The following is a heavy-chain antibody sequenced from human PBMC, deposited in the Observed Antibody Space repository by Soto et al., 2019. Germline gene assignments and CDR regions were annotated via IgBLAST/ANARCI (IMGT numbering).Heavy chain of an antibody. J-gene: IGHJ4*02. CDR1: GFTFSSYG. V-gene: IGHV3-30*18. Sequence: GGSLRLSCAASGFTFSSYGMHWVRQAPGKGLEWVAVISYDGSNKYYADSVKGRFTISRDNSKNTLYLQMNSLRAEDTAVYYCAKDHQRYCSSTSCAVTVDYWRQGTLVTVSS. CDR2: ISYDGSNK. CDR3: AKDHQRYCSSTSCAVTVDY. D-gene: IGHD2-2*01.